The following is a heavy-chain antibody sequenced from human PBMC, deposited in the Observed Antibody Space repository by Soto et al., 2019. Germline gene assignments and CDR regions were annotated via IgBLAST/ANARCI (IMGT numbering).Heavy chain of an antibody. CDR2: IYYSGSA. Sequence: QVQLQESGPGLVKPSQTLSLTCTVSGGSISSGDYYWSWIRQPPGKGLEWIGYIYYSGSAYYIPSLKSRVTISVDTSKNQFSLKLSSVTAADTAVYYCARDGDSGYLTSGLDYWGQGTLVTVSS. D-gene: IGHD5-12*01. V-gene: IGHV4-30-4*01. J-gene: IGHJ4*02. CDR1: GGSISSGDYY. CDR3: ARDGDSGYLTSGLDY.